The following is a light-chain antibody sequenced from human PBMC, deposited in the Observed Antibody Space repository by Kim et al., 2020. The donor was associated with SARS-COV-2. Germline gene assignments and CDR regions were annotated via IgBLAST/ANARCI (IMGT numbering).Light chain of an antibody. CDR1: SLRKYY. CDR3: NSRDTTHFVI. J-gene: IGLJ2*01. Sequence: ELTQDPAVSVALGQTVRITCQGDSLRKYYATWYQQKPGQAPVLLISGKNNRPSGIPDRFSGSSSGNTASLTIAGAQAEDEADYYCNSRDTTHFVIFGGGTQLTVL. V-gene: IGLV3-19*01. CDR2: GKN.